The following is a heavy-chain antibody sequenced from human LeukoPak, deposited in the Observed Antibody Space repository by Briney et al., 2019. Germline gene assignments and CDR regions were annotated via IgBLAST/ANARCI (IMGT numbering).Heavy chain of an antibody. CDR1: GFTLNSHW. V-gene: IGHV3-7*01. CDR3: ARDDQGGGPDY. J-gene: IGHJ4*02. CDR2: INQDGSAK. D-gene: IGHD1-26*01. Sequence: GGSLRLSCAVSGFTLNSHWMSWVRQAPGKGLEWVANINQDGSAKYYVDSVRGRFTISRDNAKNSMYLQMNSLRAEDTAVYYCARDDQGGGPDYWGQGTLVTVSS.